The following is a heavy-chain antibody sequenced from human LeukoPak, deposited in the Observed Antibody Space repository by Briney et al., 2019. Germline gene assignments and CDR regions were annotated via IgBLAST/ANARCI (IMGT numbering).Heavy chain of an antibody. CDR2: IYTTGNT. CDR1: SGSISSYY. J-gene: IGHJ4*02. D-gene: IGHD3-3*01. V-gene: IGHV4-4*07. CDR3: ARDARGWSGFDY. Sequence: SETLSLTCSVSSGSISSYYWSWIRQPAGKGREWIGRIYTTGNTDYNPSLKSRVTMSVDTSKNQFSLNLSSVTAADTAVYYCARDARGWSGFDYWGQGTLVTVSS.